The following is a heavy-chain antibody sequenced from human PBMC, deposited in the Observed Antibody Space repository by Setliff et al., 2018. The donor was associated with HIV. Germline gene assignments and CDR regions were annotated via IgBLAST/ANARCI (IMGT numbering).Heavy chain of an antibody. D-gene: IGHD2-8*01. Sequence: ASVKVSCKASGGTFSSYAISWVRQAPGQGLEWMGWINPNSGGTHFAQKFQGRVTMTRDTSISTAYMELSRLRSDDTAMYYCATKVYCTNGVCLDAFDIWGQGTKVTVSS. V-gene: IGHV1-2*02. J-gene: IGHJ3*02. CDR3: ATKVYCTNGVCLDAFDI. CDR2: INPNSGGT. CDR1: GGTFSSYA.